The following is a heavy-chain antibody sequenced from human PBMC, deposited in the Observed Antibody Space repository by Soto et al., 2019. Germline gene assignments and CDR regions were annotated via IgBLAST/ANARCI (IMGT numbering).Heavy chain of an antibody. Sequence: EVQLAESGGGLIQPGGSLRLSCATSGFTFSRYWIHWVRQAPREGLVWVSRISGDGVHSDYAESVKGRFTVSRDIAKSTGYLQMNNLRAEDTAIYYCARLGFVGEGDFWGQGILVTVSS. D-gene: IGHD3-16*01. CDR2: ISGDGVHS. J-gene: IGHJ4*02. V-gene: IGHV3-74*01. CDR3: ARLGFVGEGDF. CDR1: GFTFSRYW.